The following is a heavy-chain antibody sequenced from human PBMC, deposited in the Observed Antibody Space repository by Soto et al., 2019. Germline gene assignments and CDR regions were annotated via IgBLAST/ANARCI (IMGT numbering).Heavy chain of an antibody. CDR3: ALGISGYPKFDY. D-gene: IGHD3-22*01. CDR1: GYTFTGYY. Sequence: ASVKVSCRASGYTFTGYYMHWVRQAPGQGLEWMGWINPNSGGTNYAQKFQGWVTMTRDTSISTAYMELSRLRSDDTAVYYCALGISGYPKFDYWGQGTLVTVSS. J-gene: IGHJ4*02. CDR2: INPNSGGT. V-gene: IGHV1-2*04.